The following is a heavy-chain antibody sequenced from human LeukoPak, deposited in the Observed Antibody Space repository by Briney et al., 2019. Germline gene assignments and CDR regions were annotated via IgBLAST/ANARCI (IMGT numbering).Heavy chain of an antibody. CDR2: IYPDDSDT. J-gene: IGHJ4*02. Sequence: GESLKIPCNTSGYQFTGFWHGWVRQRPGKGLEGMGIIYPDDSDTRYSPSFQGQVTISADTSISTAYLQWSSLKASDTAMYFCVRGYCSTARCSNFDHWGPGTLVTVSS. CDR3: VRGYCSTARCSNFDH. V-gene: IGHV5-51*01. CDR1: GYQFTGFW. D-gene: IGHD2-2*01.